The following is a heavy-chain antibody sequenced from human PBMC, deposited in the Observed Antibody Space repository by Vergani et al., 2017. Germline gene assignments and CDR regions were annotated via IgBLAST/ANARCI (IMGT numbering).Heavy chain of an antibody. D-gene: IGHD3-3*01. J-gene: IGHJ6*03. Sequence: QVQLVQSGAEVKKPGASVKVSCKASGYTFTSYYMHWVRQAPGQGLEWMGIINPSGGSTSYAQKFQGRVTMTRDTSTSTVYMELSSLRSEDTAVYYCARLQAPTYYDFWSGYYKGYMDVWGKGTTVTVSS. CDR1: GYTFTSYY. V-gene: IGHV1-46*01. CDR2: INPSGGST. CDR3: ARLQAPTYYDFWSGYYKGYMDV.